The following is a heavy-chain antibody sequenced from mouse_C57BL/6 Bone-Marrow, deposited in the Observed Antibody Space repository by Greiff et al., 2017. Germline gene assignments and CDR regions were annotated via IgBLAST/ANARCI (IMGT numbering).Heavy chain of an antibody. J-gene: IGHJ4*01. Sequence: VQLQESGAELARPGASVKLSCKASGYTFTSYGISWVKQRTGQGLEWIGEIYPRSGNTYYNEKFKGKATLTADKSSSTAYMELRSLTSEDSAVYFCANDGYWGYAMDYWGQGTSVTVSS. CDR2: IYPRSGNT. D-gene: IGHD2-3*01. CDR1: GYTFTSYG. V-gene: IGHV1-81*01. CDR3: ANDGYWGYAMDY.